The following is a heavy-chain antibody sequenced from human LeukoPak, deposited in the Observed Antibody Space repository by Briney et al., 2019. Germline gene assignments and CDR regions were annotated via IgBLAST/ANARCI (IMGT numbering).Heavy chain of an antibody. J-gene: IGHJ4*02. Sequence: GRSLRLSCAASGFTFSSYGMHWVRQAPGKGLEWVAVISYDGSNKYYADSVKGRFTISRDNSKNTLYLQMNSLRAEDTAVYYCAKASYDILTGPDDWGQGTLVTVSS. CDR3: AKASYDILTGPDD. D-gene: IGHD3-9*01. CDR1: GFTFSSYG. CDR2: ISYDGSNK. V-gene: IGHV3-30*18.